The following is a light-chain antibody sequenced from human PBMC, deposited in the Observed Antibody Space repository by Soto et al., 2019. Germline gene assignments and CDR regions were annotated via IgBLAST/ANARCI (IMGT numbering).Light chain of an antibody. Sequence: DIQMTQSPSAMSASLGDRVIITCRSSQGISDFLAWFQQKPGKVPKRLIYAVSRLQSGVPSRFSGRGSGTEFTLTISSVQPEDFATYYCLQHKSYPYTFGHGTKLEIK. CDR3: LQHKSYPYT. CDR2: AVS. V-gene: IGKV1-17*03. CDR1: QGISDF. J-gene: IGKJ2*01.